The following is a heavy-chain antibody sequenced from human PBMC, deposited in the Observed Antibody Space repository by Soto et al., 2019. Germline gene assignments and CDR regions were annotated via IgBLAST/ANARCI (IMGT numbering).Heavy chain of an antibody. D-gene: IGHD4-17*01. CDR1: GFTVSSNY. CDR3: ARDSIPTVTTPYYYYYGMDV. Sequence: GGSLRLSCAASGFTVSSNYMSWVRQAPGKGLEWVSVIYSGGSTYYADSVKGRFTISRDNSKNTLYLQMNSLRLDDTAVYYCARDSIPTVTTPYYYYYGMDVWGQGTTVTVSS. V-gene: IGHV3-53*01. J-gene: IGHJ6*02. CDR2: IYSGGST.